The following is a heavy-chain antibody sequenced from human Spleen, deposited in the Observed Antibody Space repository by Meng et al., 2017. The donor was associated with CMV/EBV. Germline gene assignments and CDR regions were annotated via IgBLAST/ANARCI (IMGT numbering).Heavy chain of an antibody. Sequence: GESLKISCAASRFIFSDYSMTWIRQAPGKGLEWVADISSGGSTTYYVDSVKGRFTISRDNAKNSLYLQMNSLRAEDTAVYYCARDPIRPPDYYYGMDVWGQGTTVTVSS. CDR2: ISSGGSTT. J-gene: IGHJ6*02. V-gene: IGHV3-11*01. CDR1: RFIFSDYS. CDR3: ARDPIRPPDYYYGMDV.